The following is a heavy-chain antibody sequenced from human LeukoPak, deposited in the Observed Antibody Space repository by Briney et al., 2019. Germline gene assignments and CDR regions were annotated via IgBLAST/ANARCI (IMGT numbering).Heavy chain of an antibody. Sequence: GGSLRLSCAASGFTFSSYSMNWVRQAPGKGLEWVSSISSSSSYIYYADSVKGRFTISRDNAKNSLYLQMNSLKTEDTAVHYCTTEWGARDYFDYWGQGTLVTVSS. CDR2: ISSSSSYI. J-gene: IGHJ4*02. CDR3: TTEWGARDYFDY. D-gene: IGHD1-26*01. CDR1: GFTFSSYS. V-gene: IGHV3-21*03.